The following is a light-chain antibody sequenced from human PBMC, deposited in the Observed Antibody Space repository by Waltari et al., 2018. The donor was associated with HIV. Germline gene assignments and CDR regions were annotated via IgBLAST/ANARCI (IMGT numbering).Light chain of an antibody. V-gene: IGLV6-57*01. CDR1: SGSIASNS. CDR3: HSYDSDNQI. J-gene: IGLJ2*01. Sequence: NFMLTQPHSVSDSPGKTVTISCTRNSGSIASNSVQWYQRRPGSSPTTVIFDHSQRPSGVSDRFSASIETSSNSASLTIVGLKTEDEGDFFCHSYDSDNQIFGGGTKLTVL. CDR2: DHS.